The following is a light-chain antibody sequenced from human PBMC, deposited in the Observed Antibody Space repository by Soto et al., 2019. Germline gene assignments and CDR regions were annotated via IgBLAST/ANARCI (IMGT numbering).Light chain of an antibody. CDR2: SNN. CDR1: A. J-gene: IGLJ2*01. CDR3: GAWDHSLNRLV. Sequence: QSVLTQPPSASGTPGQRVTIYCSGNAVNWYQQLPGTAPKLLIYSNNQRPSGVPDRFSGSKSGTSASLAISGLQSEDEADYYCGAWDHSLNRLVFGGGTKLTVL. V-gene: IGLV1-44*01.